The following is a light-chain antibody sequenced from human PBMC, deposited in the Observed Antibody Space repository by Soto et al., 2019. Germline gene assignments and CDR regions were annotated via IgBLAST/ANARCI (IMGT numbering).Light chain of an antibody. Sequence: QSVLTQPPSVSGAPGQRVTISCTGSSSNIGAGYDVHWYQQLPGTAPKLLISGNSDRPSGVPDRFSASKSGTSASLAITVLQAEDESDYYCQSYDSRLSGVVFGGGTKLTVL. CDR1: SSNIGAGYD. J-gene: IGLJ2*01. V-gene: IGLV1-40*01. CDR3: QSYDSRLSGVV. CDR2: GNS.